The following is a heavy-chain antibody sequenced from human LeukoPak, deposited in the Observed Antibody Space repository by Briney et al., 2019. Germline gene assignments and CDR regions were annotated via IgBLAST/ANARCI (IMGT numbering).Heavy chain of an antibody. CDR2: INHSGGT. CDR1: GGSFSDYY. Sequence: PSETLSLTCAVYGGSFSDYYWNWIRQPPGKGLEWIGEINHSGGTNYNPSLKSRVTISIDTSKNQFSLKPTSVTAADTAVYYCAKKQESDVIDYWGQGTLVTVSS. J-gene: IGHJ4*02. CDR3: AKKQESDVIDY. D-gene: IGHD1/OR15-1a*01. V-gene: IGHV4-34*01.